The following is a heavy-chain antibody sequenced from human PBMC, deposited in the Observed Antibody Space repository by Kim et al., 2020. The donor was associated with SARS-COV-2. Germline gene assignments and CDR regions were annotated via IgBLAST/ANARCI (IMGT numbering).Heavy chain of an antibody. Sequence: GGSLRLSCAASGFTFSSYGMHWVRQAPGKGLEWVAVIWYDGSAEIYTDSVKGRFTISRDNSKNILYLQMNDLRVEDTAMYYCARVVGLEELSRFDSWGPG. V-gene: IGHV3-33*01. CDR2: IWYDGSAE. D-gene: IGHD3-16*02. CDR1: GFTFSSYG. J-gene: IGHJ4*02. CDR3: ARVVGLEELSRFDS.